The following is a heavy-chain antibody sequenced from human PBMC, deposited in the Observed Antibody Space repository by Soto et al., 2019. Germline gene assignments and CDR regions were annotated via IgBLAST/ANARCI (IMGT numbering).Heavy chain of an antibody. D-gene: IGHD3-10*01. CDR2: IDHSGST. CDR3: ARFGGGMDV. Sequence: QVQLQESGPGLVKPSGTLSLTCAVSGGSISGINWWYWVRQPPGNGLEWMGEIDHSGSTHYNPSPKSRVTISEDQSKNQFTLKLSSVTAADTAVYYCARFGGGMDVWGQGTTVTVSS. CDR1: GGSISGINW. V-gene: IGHV4-4*02. J-gene: IGHJ6*02.